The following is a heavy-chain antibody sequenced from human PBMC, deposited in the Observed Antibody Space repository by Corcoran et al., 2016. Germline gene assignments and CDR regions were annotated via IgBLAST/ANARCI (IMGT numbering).Heavy chain of an antibody. CDR2: IKEDGSEK. CDR1: GFTFDTSW. Sequence: EVQLVESGGGLVQPGGSLRLSCAASGFTFDTSWMNWVRQVPGKGLECVANIKEDGSEKYYVDSVKGRFTISRDNAKNSLYLQMNSLRAEDTAVYYCANTYQCGGGRCYPDYWGQGTLVTVSS. J-gene: IGHJ4*02. V-gene: IGHV3-7*01. CDR3: ANTYQCGGGRCYPDY. D-gene: IGHD2-15*01.